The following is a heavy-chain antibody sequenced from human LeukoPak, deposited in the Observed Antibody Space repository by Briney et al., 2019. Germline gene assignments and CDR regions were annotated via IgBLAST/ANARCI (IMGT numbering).Heavy chain of an antibody. CDR3: ARAHSSSWTFDY. V-gene: IGHV1-2*02. CDR2: INPNSGGT. CDR1: GYTFTGYY. D-gene: IGHD6-13*01. Sequence: ASVKVSCKASGYTFTGYYMHWVRQAPGQGLEWMGWINPNSGGTNYAQKFQGRVTMTRDTSISTAYMELSRLRSDDTAVYYCARAHSSSWTFDYRGQGTLVTVSS. J-gene: IGHJ4*02.